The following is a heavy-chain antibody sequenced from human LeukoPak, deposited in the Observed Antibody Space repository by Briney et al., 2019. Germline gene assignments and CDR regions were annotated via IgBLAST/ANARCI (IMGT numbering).Heavy chain of an antibody. J-gene: IGHJ4*02. CDR2: ISYDGSNK. Sequence: PGRSLRLSCAASGFTFSSYAMHWVRQAPGKGLEWVAVISYDGSNKYYADSVKGRFTISRDNSKNTLSLQMNSLRAEDTAVYYCAREGLQLWSRLYYFDYWGQGTLVTVSS. V-gene: IGHV3-30-3*01. D-gene: IGHD5-18*01. CDR1: GFTFSSYA. CDR3: AREGLQLWSRLYYFDY.